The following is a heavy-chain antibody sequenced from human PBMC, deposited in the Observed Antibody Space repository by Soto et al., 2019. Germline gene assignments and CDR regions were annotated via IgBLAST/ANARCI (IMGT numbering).Heavy chain of an antibody. Sequence: HPGGSLRLSCVASGFTFSSYSMVWVRQAPGKGLEWISYIFASSTTIYYADSVKGRFTVSRDNAQNSLFLLMNSPRAEDTAVYYCARDRDWAFDFWGRGTLVTVSS. V-gene: IGHV3-48*04. CDR3: ARDRDWAFDF. CDR2: IFASSTTI. J-gene: IGHJ4*02. CDR1: GFTFSSYS. D-gene: IGHD3-9*01.